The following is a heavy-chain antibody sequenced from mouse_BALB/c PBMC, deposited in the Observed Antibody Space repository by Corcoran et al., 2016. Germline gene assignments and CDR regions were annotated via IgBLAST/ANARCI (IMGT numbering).Heavy chain of an antibody. CDR2: VNPNNGGT. D-gene: IGHD2-4*01. CDR1: GYTFTDYY. CDR3: ARNYDYDRFAY. J-gene: IGHJ3*01. V-gene: IGHV1-26*01. Sequence: EVQLQQSGPELVKPGASVKISCKASGYTFTDYYMNWVKQSHGKSLEWIGLVNPNNGGTSYNQKFKGKATLTVDKSSSTAYMELRSLTSEDSAVYYCARNYDYDRFAYWGQGTLVTVSA.